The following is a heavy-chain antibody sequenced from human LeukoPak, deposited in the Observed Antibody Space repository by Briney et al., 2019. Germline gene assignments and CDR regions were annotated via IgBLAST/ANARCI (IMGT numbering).Heavy chain of an antibody. D-gene: IGHD7-27*01. CDR1: GFTFSSYW. J-gene: IGHJ4*02. CDR3: ARVYDVNWGGFDY. CDR2: INSDGSST. V-gene: IGHV3-74*01. Sequence: PGGSLRLSCAASGFTFSSYWMHWVRQAPGKGLGWVSRINSDGSSTSYADSVKGRFTISRDNAKNTLYLQMNSLRAEDTAVYYCARVYDVNWGGFDYWGQGTLVTVSS.